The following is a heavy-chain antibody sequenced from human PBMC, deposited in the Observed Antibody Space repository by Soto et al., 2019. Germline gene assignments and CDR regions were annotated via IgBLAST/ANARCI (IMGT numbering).Heavy chain of an antibody. CDR2: ISGSGGST. CDR1: GFTVSSNY. CDR3: AKSRGAAYYGFWGGYGGGGDY. Sequence: EVQLVESGGGLIQPGGSLRLSCAASGFTVSSNYMSWVRQAPGKGLEWVSAISGSGGSTYYADSVKGRFTISRDNSKNTLYLQMNRLRAEDTAVYYCAKSRGAAYYGFWGGYGGGGDYWGQGTLVTVSS. D-gene: IGHD3-3*01. V-gene: IGHV3-23*04. J-gene: IGHJ4*02.